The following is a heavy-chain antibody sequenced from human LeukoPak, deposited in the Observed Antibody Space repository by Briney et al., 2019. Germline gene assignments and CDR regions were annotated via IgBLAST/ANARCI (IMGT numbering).Heavy chain of an antibody. Sequence: SETLSLTCTVSGDSISSYYWSWIRQPAGKGLEWIGRIYASGGTNYNPSLKSRVTMSVDTSKNQFSLKLSSVTAADTAVYYCARDVGSKYDFWSGYYYIGQPIFDYWGQGTLVTVSS. D-gene: IGHD3-3*01. CDR3: ARDVGSKYDFWSGYYYIGQPIFDY. CDR2: IYASGGT. V-gene: IGHV4-4*07. J-gene: IGHJ4*02. CDR1: GDSISSYY.